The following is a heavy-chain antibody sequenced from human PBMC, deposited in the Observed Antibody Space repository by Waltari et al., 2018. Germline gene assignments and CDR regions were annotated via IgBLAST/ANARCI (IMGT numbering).Heavy chain of an antibody. V-gene: IGHV1-2*06. Sequence: QVHLVQSGAEVKKPGASVKVSCKASGYTFTGYYIQWGRRAPGQGLEWMGRINPNIGYTNYAQKFQGRVTLTRDTSINTAYMELSSLKSDDTAVYYCARDLGSYYGNRDYWGQGTLVTVPS. J-gene: IGHJ4*02. CDR1: GYTFTGYY. D-gene: IGHD3-22*01. CDR3: ARDLGSYYGNRDY. CDR2: INPNIGYT.